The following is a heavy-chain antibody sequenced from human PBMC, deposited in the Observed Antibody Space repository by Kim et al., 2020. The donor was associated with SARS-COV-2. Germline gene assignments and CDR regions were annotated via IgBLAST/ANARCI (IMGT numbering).Heavy chain of an antibody. V-gene: IGHV3-74*01. D-gene: IGHD2-15*01. CDR3: ARALSGTNCYNY. J-gene: IGHJ4*02. Sequence: TYADSVEGRFTISRDNTKSTLYLQMNSLTAEDTAVYYCARALSGTNCYNYWGQGTLVTVSS.